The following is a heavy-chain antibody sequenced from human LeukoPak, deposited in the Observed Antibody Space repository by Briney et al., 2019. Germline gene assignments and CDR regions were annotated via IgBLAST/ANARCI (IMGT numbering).Heavy chain of an antibody. V-gene: IGHV4-34*01. CDR3: ARGEAGYCSSTSCYGFRWFDP. CDR1: GGSFSGYY. J-gene: IGHJ5*02. CDR2: INHTGST. D-gene: IGHD2-2*01. Sequence: PSETLSLTCAVYGGSFSGYYWSWIRQPPGKGLEWIGEINHTGSTNYNPSLKSRVTISVDTSKNQFSLKLSSVTAADTAIYYCARGEAGYCSSTSCYGFRWFDPWGQGTLVTVSS.